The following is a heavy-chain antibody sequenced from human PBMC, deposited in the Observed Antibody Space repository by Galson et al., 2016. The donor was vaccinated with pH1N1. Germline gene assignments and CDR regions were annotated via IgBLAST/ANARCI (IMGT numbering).Heavy chain of an antibody. CDR2: ILYDGTNE. D-gene: IGHD5-12*01. CDR1: GFTFTSYA. J-gene: IGHJ4*02. CDR3: ARDSEYSGHEGFH. V-gene: IGHV3-30*04. Sequence: SLRLSCAASGFTFTSYAMHWVRQAPGKGLEWVAVILYDGTNEYYADSVKGRFTISRDKTQSTAYLQMHSLRTEDTAVYYCARDSEYSGHEGFHWAQGTLVIASS.